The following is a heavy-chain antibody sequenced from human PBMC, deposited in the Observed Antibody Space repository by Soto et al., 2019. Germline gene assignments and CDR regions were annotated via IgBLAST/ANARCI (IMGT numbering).Heavy chain of an antibody. J-gene: IGHJ6*02. CDR1: GGSFSGYY. V-gene: IGHV4-34*09. CDR2: IHYSGST. CDR3: AREDDGGDRDYYGLDV. Sequence: SETLSLTCAVYGGSFSGYYWSWIRQPPGKGLEWIGYIHYSGSTNYNPSLKSRVTISVDTSKNQFSLQLSPVTAADTAVYFCAREDDGGDRDYYGLDVWGQGTTVTVSS. D-gene: IGHD2-21*02.